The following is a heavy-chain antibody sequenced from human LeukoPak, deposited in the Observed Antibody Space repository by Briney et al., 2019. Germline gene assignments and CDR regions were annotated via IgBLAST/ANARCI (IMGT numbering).Heavy chain of an antibody. D-gene: IGHD3-22*01. CDR2: ISGSGGST. Sequence: PGGSLRLSCAASVFTFSSYPMSWVRQAPGKGLEWVSAISGSGGSTYYADSVKGRFTISRDNSKNTLYLQMNSLRAEDTAVYYCAKKPLIVVVITETLFDYWGQGTLVTVSS. CDR1: VFTFSSYP. V-gene: IGHV3-23*01. CDR3: AKKPLIVVVITETLFDY. J-gene: IGHJ4*02.